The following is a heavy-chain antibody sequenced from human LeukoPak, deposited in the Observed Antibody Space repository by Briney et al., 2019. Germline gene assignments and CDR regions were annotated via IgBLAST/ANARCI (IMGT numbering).Heavy chain of an antibody. CDR1: GYTFTGSY. Sequence: GSSVNVSCKASGYTFTGSYMHWVRQAPGQGLEWIGWINPNSGGTKYALKFQGRVTMIRDTSINTAYMELSRLSSDDTAVYYCARGDGSSWTNFDFWGQGTLVTVSS. CDR3: ARGDGSSWTNFDF. J-gene: IGHJ4*02. V-gene: IGHV1-2*02. D-gene: IGHD6-13*01. CDR2: INPNSGGT.